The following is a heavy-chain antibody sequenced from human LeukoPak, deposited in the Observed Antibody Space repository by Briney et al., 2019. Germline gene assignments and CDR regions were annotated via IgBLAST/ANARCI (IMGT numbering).Heavy chain of an antibody. CDR1: GFTFSNYG. CDR2: ISYDGGKK. Sequence: PGRSLRLSCAASGFTFSNYGMHWVRQAPGKGLEWVALISYDGGKKYYADSVKGRFTISRDNSKDTLYLQMNSLRAEDTAVYYCAKDLYGGWYGSDYWGQGTLVTVSS. CDR3: AKDLYGGWYGSDY. J-gene: IGHJ4*02. V-gene: IGHV3-30*18. D-gene: IGHD6-19*01.